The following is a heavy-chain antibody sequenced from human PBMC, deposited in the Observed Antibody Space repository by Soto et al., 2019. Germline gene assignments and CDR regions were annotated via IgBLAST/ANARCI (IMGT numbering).Heavy chain of an antibody. CDR3: ARDAVASTGGCCALDI. V-gene: IGHV3-48*01. CDR1: GFTLSSHD. CDR2: ISRTGDSI. Sequence: EVQLVESGGGLVQPGGSLRLSCADSGFTLSSHDMNWVRQAPGKGLEWVSFISRTGDSIYYGDSVRGRFTISRDTAKNSLYLQVDSLRGDDTAVYYWARDAVASTGGCCALDIWGQGTMVTVSS. J-gene: IGHJ3*02. D-gene: IGHD6-19*01.